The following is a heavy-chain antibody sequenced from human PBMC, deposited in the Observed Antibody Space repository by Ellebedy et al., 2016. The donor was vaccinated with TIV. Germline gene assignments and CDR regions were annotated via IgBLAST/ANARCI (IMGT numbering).Heavy chain of an antibody. V-gene: IGHV3-9*01. CDR2: ISWNSGSI. CDR1: GFTFDDYA. CDR3: AKNTQSDYYYYGMDV. Sequence: GGSLRLXXAASGFTFDDYAMHWVRQAPGKGLEWVSGISWNSGSIGYADSVKGRFTISRDNAKNSLYLQMNSLRAEDTALYYCAKNTQSDYYYYGMDVWGQGTTVTVSS. J-gene: IGHJ6*02.